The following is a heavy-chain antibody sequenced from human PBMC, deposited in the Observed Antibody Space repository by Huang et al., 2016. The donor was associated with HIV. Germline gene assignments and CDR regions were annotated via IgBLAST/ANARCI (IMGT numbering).Heavy chain of an antibody. CDR3: ARRPLGAGYYFDS. V-gene: IGHV2-5*01. D-gene: IGHD3-16*01. J-gene: IGHJ4*02. CDR1: GFFITPTGVA. Sequence: QITLKESGPTLVKPTQTLTLTCTCSGFFITPTGVAVGWIRQPPGKALEWLALIYWNDDKRYSPALKSRVTISKDTSRNQVVLTVTDVDPLDTATYYCARRPLGAGYYFDSWGRGTLVTVSS. CDR2: IYWNDDK.